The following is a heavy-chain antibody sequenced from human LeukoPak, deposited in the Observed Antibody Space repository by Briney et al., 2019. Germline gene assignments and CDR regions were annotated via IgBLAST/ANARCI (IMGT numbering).Heavy chain of an antibody. CDR1: GYTFISYG. D-gene: IGHD1-26*01. Sequence: ASVKVSCKASGYTFISYGISWVRQAPGQGLEWMGWISAYNGNTNSAQKLQGRVTMTTDTSTSTAYMELRSLRSDDTAVYYCARDRYIVGGINLDYWGQGTLVTVSS. J-gene: IGHJ4*02. V-gene: IGHV1-18*01. CDR3: ARDRYIVGGINLDY. CDR2: ISAYNGNT.